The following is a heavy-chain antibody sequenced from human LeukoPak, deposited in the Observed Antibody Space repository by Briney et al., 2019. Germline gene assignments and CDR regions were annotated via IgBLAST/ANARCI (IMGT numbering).Heavy chain of an antibody. CDR1: GYTFTSYD. V-gene: IGHV1-2*02. J-gene: IGHJ4*02. CDR3: ARAVSDPR. Sequence: GASVKVSCKASGYTFTSYDINWVRQATGQGLEWMGWINPNSGGTNYAQKFQGRVTMTRDTSISTAYMELSRLRSDDTAVYYCARAVSDPRWGQGTLVTVSS. CDR2: INPNSGGT. D-gene: IGHD4-11*01.